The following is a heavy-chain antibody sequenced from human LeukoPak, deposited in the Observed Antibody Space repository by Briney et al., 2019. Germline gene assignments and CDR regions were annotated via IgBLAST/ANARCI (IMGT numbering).Heavy chain of an antibody. CDR3: AKNSGYSYGSYFDY. CDR1: GFTFSSYG. J-gene: IGHJ4*02. CDR2: IRYDGSNK. D-gene: IGHD5-18*01. V-gene: IGHV3-30*02. Sequence: PGGSLRLSCAASGFTFSSYGMLWVRQAPGKGLEWVAFIRYDGSNKYYADSVKGRFTISRDNSKNTLYLQMNSLRAEDTAVYYCAKNSGYSYGSYFDYWGQGTLVTVSS.